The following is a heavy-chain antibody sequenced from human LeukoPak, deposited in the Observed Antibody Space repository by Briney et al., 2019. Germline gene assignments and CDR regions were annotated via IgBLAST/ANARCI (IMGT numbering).Heavy chain of an antibody. V-gene: IGHV4-39*01. CDR1: GDSIRSSSYH. CDR3: ARIDIAVVPSTTFDY. Sequence: SETLSLTCTVSGDSIRSSSYHWGWIRQPPGKGLEWIGSIYYSGNTYYNPSLKSRVTISVDPSKNQFSLKLSSVTAADTAFYYCARIDIAVVPSTTFDYWGQGTLVTVSS. J-gene: IGHJ4*02. D-gene: IGHD2-2*01. CDR2: IYYSGNT.